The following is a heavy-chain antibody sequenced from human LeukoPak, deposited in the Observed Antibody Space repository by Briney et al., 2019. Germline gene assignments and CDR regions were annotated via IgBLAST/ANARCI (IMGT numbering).Heavy chain of an antibody. D-gene: IGHD6-6*01. CDR2: INGRGGST. J-gene: IGHJ4*02. Sequence: GGSLRLSCAASGFTFSNYAMSWVRQAPGKGLEWVSSINGRGGSTYYADSVKGRFTISRDNSKNTLYLQMNSLRAEDTAVYYCAKDSIADYWGQGTLVTVSS. CDR3: AKDSIADY. V-gene: IGHV3-23*01. CDR1: GFTFSNYA.